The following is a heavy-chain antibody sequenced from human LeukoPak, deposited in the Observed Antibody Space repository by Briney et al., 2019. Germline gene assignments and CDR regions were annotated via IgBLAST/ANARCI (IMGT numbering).Heavy chain of an antibody. Sequence: PGGSLRLSCAASGFTFSNYAMHWVRLAPGKGLDWVAVISYDGNDKYYADSVEGRFTISRDNSRNTLYLQMNSLRAEDTAVYYCARDRAWNYFDYWGQGTLVTVSS. J-gene: IGHJ4*02. CDR3: ARDRAWNYFDY. D-gene: IGHD3-3*01. CDR2: ISYDGNDK. V-gene: IGHV3-30-3*01. CDR1: GFTFSNYA.